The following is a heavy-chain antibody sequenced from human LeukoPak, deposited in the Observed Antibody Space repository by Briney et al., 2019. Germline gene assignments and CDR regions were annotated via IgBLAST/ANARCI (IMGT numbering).Heavy chain of an antibody. Sequence: TGGSLRLSCAAAGFTFTNYTMGWVRQAPGKGLEWGSAVSGSGGTTHYADSVKGRFTISEDNFKDTMNLQLNSLIPEDTAIYYFLKVLISAFDISGHGTMVTVSS. D-gene: IGHD3-10*01. CDR1: GFTFTNYT. J-gene: IGHJ3*02. CDR2: VSGSGGTT. V-gene: IGHV3-23*01. CDR3: LKVLISAFDI.